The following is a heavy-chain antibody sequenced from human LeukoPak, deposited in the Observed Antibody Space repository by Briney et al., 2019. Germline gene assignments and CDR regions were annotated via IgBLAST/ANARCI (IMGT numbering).Heavy chain of an antibody. Sequence: GGSLRLSCAASGFIFNNYAMSWVRQAPGKGLEWVSAISIGGGSTYYADSVKGRFTISRDNSKNTLYLQMNSLRAEDTAVYYCARSPLGSGYYYEPYFDYWGQGTLVTVSS. CDR3: ARSPLGSGYYYEPYFDY. J-gene: IGHJ4*02. D-gene: IGHD3-22*01. V-gene: IGHV3-23*01. CDR2: ISIGGGST. CDR1: GFIFNNYA.